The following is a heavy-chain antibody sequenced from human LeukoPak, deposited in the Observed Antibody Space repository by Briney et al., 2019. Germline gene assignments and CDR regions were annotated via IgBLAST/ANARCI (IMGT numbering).Heavy chain of an antibody. CDR3: YTAGMKFPAWS. CDR2: IKSKTDGGTT. CDR1: GFTFNSAW. V-gene: IGHV3-15*01. J-gene: IGHJ5*02. Sequence: GGSLRLSCAASGFTFNSAWMSWVRQAPGKGLEWVGRIKSKTDGGTTAYAARGNGRLTISRDDSKHTLYLQMNSLKPEHTAVYHCYTAGMKFPAWSWGQRTLVTVSS. D-gene: IGHD2-21*01.